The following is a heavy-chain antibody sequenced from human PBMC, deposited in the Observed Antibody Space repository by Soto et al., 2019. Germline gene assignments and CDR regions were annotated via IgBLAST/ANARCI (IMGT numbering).Heavy chain of an antibody. V-gene: IGHV4-31*03. CDR2: IYYSGST. CDR3: ARGKNWFDP. Sequence: SETLSLTCTVSGGSISSGGYHWSWIRQHPGKGLEWIGYIYYSGSTYYNPSLKSRVTISVDTSKNQFSLKLSSVTAADTAVYYCARGKNWFDPWDQGTLVTVSS. CDR1: GGSISSGGYH. J-gene: IGHJ5*02.